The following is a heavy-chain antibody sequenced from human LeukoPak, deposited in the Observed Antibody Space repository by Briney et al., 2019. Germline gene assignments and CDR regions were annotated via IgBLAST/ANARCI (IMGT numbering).Heavy chain of an antibody. CDR2: IYYSGST. CDR1: GGSISSGSYY. V-gene: IGHV4-61*01. D-gene: IGHD5-24*01. CDR3: ARARRDGYNKTPDY. J-gene: IGHJ4*02. Sequence: PSQTLSLTCTVSGGSISSGSYYWSWIRQPPGKGLEWIGYIYYSGSTNYNPSLKSRVTISVDTSKNQFSLKLSSVTAADTAVYYCARARRDGYNKTPDYWGQGTLVTVPS.